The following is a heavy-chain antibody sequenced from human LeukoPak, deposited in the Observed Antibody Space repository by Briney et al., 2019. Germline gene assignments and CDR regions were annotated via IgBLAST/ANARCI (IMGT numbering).Heavy chain of an antibody. V-gene: IGHV3-23*01. CDR2: ISGSGGST. CDR1: EFTVSGDY. J-gene: IGHJ6*03. Sequence: PGGSLRLSCAASEFTVSGDYMTWVRQAPGKGLEWVSAISGSGGSTYYADSVKGRFTISRDNSKNTLYLQMNSLRAEDTAVYYCAKNLWGYCSSTSCYLYYYYYMDVWGKGTTVTVSS. CDR3: AKNLWGYCSSTSCYLYYYYYMDV. D-gene: IGHD2-2*01.